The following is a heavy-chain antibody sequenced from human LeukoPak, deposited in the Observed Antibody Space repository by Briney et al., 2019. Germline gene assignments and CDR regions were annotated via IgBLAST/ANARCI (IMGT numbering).Heavy chain of an antibody. CDR2: INHSGSA. V-gene: IGHV4-34*01. J-gene: IGHJ4*02. CDR3: ARVTSSGWYLFDY. Sequence: KPSETLSLTCAVYAGSFSGYYWSWIRQPPGKGLEWIGEINHSGSANYNPSLKSRVTISVDTSKNQFSLKLSSVTAADTAVYYCARVTSSGWYLFDYWGQGTLVTVSS. CDR1: AGSFSGYY. D-gene: IGHD6-19*01.